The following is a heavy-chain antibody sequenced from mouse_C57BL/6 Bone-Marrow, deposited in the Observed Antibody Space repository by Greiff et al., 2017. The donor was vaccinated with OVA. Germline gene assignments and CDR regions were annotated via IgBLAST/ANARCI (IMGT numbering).Heavy chain of an antibody. V-gene: IGHV5-16*01. CDR2: INYDGSST. J-gene: IGHJ1*03. Sequence: EVQLEESEGGLVQPGSSMKLSCTGSGFTFSDYYMAWVRQVPEKGLEWVANINYDGSSTYYLDSLKSRFIISRDNAKNILYLQMSSLKSEDTATYYCARDRATVVPYWYFDVWGTGTTVTVSS. CDR3: ARDRATVVPYWYFDV. CDR1: GFTFSDYY. D-gene: IGHD1-1*01.